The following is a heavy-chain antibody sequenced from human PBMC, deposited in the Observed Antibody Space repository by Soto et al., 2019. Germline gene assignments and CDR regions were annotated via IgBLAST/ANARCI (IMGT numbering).Heavy chain of an antibody. CDR3: ARASPVYDFWSGPMDV. D-gene: IGHD3-3*01. Sequence: GGSLRVSCAASGFTVSSNYMIWVRQAPGKGLEWVSVIYSGGSTYYADSVKGRFTISRDNSKNTLYLQMNSLRAEDTAVYYCARASPVYDFWSGPMDVWGRGTTVTVSS. J-gene: IGHJ6*04. V-gene: IGHV3-66*01. CDR1: GFTVSSNY. CDR2: IYSGGST.